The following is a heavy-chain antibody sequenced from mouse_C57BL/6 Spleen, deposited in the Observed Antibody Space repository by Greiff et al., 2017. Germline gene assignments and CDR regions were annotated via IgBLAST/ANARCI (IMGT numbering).Heavy chain of an antibody. CDR3: ARKDYGSSPYAMDY. CDR2: IHPNSGST. Sequence: QVHVKQPGAELVKPGASVKLSCKASGYTFTSYWMHWVKQRPGQGLEWIGMIHPNSGSTNYNEKFKSKATLTVNKSSSTAYMQLSSLTSADSAVYYCARKDYGSSPYAMDYWGQGTSVTVSS. CDR1: GYTFTSYW. D-gene: IGHD1-1*01. V-gene: IGHV1-64*01. J-gene: IGHJ4*01.